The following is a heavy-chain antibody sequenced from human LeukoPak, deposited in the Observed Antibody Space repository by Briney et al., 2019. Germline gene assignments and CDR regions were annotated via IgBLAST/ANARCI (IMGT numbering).Heavy chain of an antibody. D-gene: IGHD3-22*01. J-gene: IGHJ4*02. CDR3: ARGWDNTDSSGYSA. CDR1: GFTFSSNA. CDR2: TSYDERNK. Sequence: GGSLRLSCAASGFTFSSNAMHWVRQAPGKGLEWVAATSYDERNKYYGDSVRGRFTISRDNSKNTLYLQMNSLRVEDTAVYYCARGWDNTDSSGYSAWGQGTLVTVSS. V-gene: IGHV3-30*04.